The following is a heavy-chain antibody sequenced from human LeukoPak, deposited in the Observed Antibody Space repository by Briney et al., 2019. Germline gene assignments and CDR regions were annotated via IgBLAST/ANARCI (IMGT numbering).Heavy chain of an antibody. Sequence: PSETLSLTCAVYGGSFSGYYRSWIRQPPGKGLEWIGEINHSGSTNYNPSLKSRVTISVDTSKNQFSLKLSSVTAADTAVYYCARGGYCSSTSCSRAWFDPWGQGTLVTVSS. CDR3: ARGGYCSSTSCSRAWFDP. J-gene: IGHJ5*02. CDR2: INHSGST. CDR1: GGSFSGYY. V-gene: IGHV4-34*01. D-gene: IGHD2-2*01.